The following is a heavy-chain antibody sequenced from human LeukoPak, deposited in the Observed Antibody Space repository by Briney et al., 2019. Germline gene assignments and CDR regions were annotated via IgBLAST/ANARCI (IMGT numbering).Heavy chain of an antibody. D-gene: IGHD2-8*02. CDR3: AKVLPGAPSYYGMDV. CDR1: GFIFSNSA. CDR2: INNDGTYI. J-gene: IGHJ6*02. Sequence: GGSLRLSCAASGFIFSNSAMNWVRQAPGKGLEWVSSINNDGTYIYYAGSVKGRFTISRDNSKNTLYLQMNSLRAEDTAVYYCAKVLPGAPSYYGMDVWGQGTTVTVSS. V-gene: IGHV3-21*01.